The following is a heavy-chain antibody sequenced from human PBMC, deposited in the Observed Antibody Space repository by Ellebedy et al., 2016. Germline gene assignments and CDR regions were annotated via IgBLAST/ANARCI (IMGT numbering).Heavy chain of an antibody. J-gene: IGHJ4*02. CDR1: GYTFTSYG. Sequence: ASVKVSCKASGYTFTSYGISWVRQAPGQGLEWMGWISAYNGNTNYAQKLQGRVTMTTHTSTSTAYMELRSLRSDDTAVYYCARDSRVTFGGLIVYFDFWGQGTLVTVSS. CDR2: ISAYNGNT. V-gene: IGHV1-18*01. CDR3: ARDSRVTFGGLIVYFDF. D-gene: IGHD3-16*02.